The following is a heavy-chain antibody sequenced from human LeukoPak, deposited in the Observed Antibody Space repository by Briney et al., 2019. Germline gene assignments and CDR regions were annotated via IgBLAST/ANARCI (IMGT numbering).Heavy chain of an antibody. Sequence: GRSLRLSCAASGFTFSSYAMHWVRHAPGKGLEWVAVISYDGSNKYYADSVKGRFTISRDNSKNTLYLQMNSLRIEDTAVYYCAELGITMIGGVWGKGTTVTISS. CDR3: AELGITMIGGV. CDR1: GFTFSSYA. D-gene: IGHD3-10*02. V-gene: IGHV3-30*04. J-gene: IGHJ6*04. CDR2: ISYDGSNK.